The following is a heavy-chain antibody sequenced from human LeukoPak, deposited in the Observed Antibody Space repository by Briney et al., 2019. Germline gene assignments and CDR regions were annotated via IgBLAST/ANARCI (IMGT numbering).Heavy chain of an antibody. J-gene: IGHJ4*02. D-gene: IGHD1-1*01. V-gene: IGHV5-51*01. Sequence: GESLKISCKVSGYTFTNYWIGWVRQMPGKGLEWMGIIYPGDSDTRYSPSFQGQVTISADKSITTAYLQWSSLKASDTAIYYCARHETGPYFDYWGQGTLVTVSS. CDR3: ARHETGPYFDY. CDR2: IYPGDSDT. CDR1: GYTFTNYW.